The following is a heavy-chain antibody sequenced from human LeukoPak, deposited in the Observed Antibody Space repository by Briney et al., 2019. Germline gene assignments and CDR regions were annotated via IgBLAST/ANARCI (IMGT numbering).Heavy chain of an antibody. CDR2: IYNSGST. D-gene: IGHD4-23*01. CDR3: ARAPTTVVTPYYFDY. J-gene: IGHJ4*02. CDR1: GGSISSYY. V-gene: IGHV4-59*01. Sequence: PSETLSLTCTVSGGSISSYYWSWIRQPPGKGLEWIGYIYNSGSTNHNPSLQSRVTISLDTSKNQFSLKLSPVTAADTAVYYCARAPTTVVTPYYFDYGGQGTLVTVSS.